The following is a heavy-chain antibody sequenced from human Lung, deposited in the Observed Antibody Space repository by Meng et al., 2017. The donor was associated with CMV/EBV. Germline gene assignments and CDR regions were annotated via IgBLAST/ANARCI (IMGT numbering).Heavy chain of an antibody. Sequence: GSXRLXCTVSGGSTNSYYWTWIRQAPGKGLEWIGYVLYTGTTKYNPSLKSRVTMSLDTSKSHFSLKLTSVTAADTAIDYCARGRAQIGWFDPWGQGTLVTVAS. CDR2: VLYTGTT. D-gene: IGHD3-16*01. V-gene: IGHV4-59*01. CDR3: ARGRAQIGWFDP. J-gene: IGHJ5*02. CDR1: GGSTNSYY.